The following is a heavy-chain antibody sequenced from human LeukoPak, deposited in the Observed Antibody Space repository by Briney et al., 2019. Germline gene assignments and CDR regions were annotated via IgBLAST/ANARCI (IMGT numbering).Heavy chain of an antibody. CDR2: ISGSGGST. Sequence: GGSLRLSCAASGFTFSDYYMSWIRQAPGKGLEWVSGISGSGGSTYYADSVKGRFTISRDNSKNTLYLQMNSLRAEDTAVYYCAKVQSSGWYGIDYWGQGTLVTVSS. V-gene: IGHV3-23*01. J-gene: IGHJ4*02. CDR1: GFTFSDYY. CDR3: AKVQSSGWYGIDY. D-gene: IGHD6-19*01.